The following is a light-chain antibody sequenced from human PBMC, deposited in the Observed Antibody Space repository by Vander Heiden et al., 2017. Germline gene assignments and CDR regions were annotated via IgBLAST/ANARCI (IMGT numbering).Light chain of an antibody. CDR2: WAS. J-gene: IGKJ3*01. Sequence: DIVMTQSPDSLAVSLGARATINCKSSHNLLYSSNNKNYLAWYQQRPGQPPGLLIYWASTRQSGVPDRFSASGSGTDFTLTISSLQAEDVAVYYCQQYDTTPRTFGPGTKVDIK. CDR3: QQYDTTPRT. V-gene: IGKV4-1*01. CDR1: HNLLYSSNNKNY.